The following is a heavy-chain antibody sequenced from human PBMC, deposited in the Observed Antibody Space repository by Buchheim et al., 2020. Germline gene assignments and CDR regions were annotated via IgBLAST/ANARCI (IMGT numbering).Heavy chain of an antibody. CDR1: GFTFSSYA. V-gene: IGHV3-30-3*01. CDR2: ISYDGSNK. D-gene: IGHD6-6*01. CDR3: ARLYSSSSAFDY. Sequence: QVQLVESGGGVVQPRRSLRLSCAASGFTFSSYAMHWVRQAPGKGLEWVAVISYDGSNKYYADSVKGRFTISRDNSKNTLYLQMNSLRAEDTAVYYCARLYSSSSAFDYWGQGTL. J-gene: IGHJ4*02.